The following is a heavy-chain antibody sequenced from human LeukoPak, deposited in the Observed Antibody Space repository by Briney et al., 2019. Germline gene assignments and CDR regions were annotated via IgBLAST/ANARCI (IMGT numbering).Heavy chain of an antibody. CDR2: ISAYNGNT. CDR1: GYTFTSYG. CDR3: ARDLEDTAMATNDY. J-gene: IGHJ4*02. V-gene: IGHV1-18*01. D-gene: IGHD5-18*01. Sequence: ASVKVSCKASGYTFTSYGISWVRQAPGQGLEWMGWISAYNGNTNYAQKLQGRVTMTTDTSTSTAYMELRSLRSDDTAVYYCARDLEDTAMATNDYWGQGTLVTVSS.